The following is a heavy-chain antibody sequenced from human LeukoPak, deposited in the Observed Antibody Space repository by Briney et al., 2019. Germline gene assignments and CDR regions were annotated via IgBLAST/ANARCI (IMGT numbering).Heavy chain of an antibody. CDR3: ASGGTYGPPLHDAFDI. J-gene: IGHJ3*02. CDR2: IYSGGST. D-gene: IGHD3-16*01. V-gene: IGHV3-66*02. Sequence: GGSLRLSCAASGFTFSSYAMSWVRQAPGKGLEWVSVIYSGGSTYYADSVKGRFTISRDNSKNTLYLQMNSLRAEDTAVYYCASGGTYGPPLHDAFDIWGQGTMVTVSS. CDR1: GFTFSSYA.